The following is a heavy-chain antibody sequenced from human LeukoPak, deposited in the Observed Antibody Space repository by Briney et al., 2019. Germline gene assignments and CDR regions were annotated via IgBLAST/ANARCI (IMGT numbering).Heavy chain of an antibody. V-gene: IGHV4-30-2*01. Sequence: SQTLSLTCAVSGGSISSGGYSWSWIRQPPGKGLEWIGYIYHSGSTYYNPSLKSRVTISVDRSKNQFSLKLSSVTAADTAVYYCARGGKLRAFDIWGQGTVVTVSS. CDR2: IYHSGST. CDR1: GGSISSGGYS. J-gene: IGHJ3*02. CDR3: ARGGKLRAFDI. D-gene: IGHD3-16*01.